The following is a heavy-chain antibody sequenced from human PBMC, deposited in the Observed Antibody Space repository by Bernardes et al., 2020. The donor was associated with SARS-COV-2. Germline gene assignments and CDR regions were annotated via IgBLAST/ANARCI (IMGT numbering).Heavy chain of an antibody. Sequence: GGSLRLSCTASGFTFSTYWMSWVRQAPGKGLEWVANIKHDGSERYYVDSVKGRFTISRNNAKNSLYLQMNSLRAEDTAVYYCARTQYQLLLVDSYDMDVWGQGTTVTVSS. CDR1: GFTFSTYW. CDR3: ARTQYQLLLVDSYDMDV. V-gene: IGHV3-7*04. CDR2: IKHDGSER. D-gene: IGHD2-2*01. J-gene: IGHJ6*02.